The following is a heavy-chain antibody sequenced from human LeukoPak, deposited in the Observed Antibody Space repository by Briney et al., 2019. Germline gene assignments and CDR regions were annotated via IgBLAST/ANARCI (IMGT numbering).Heavy chain of an antibody. CDR1: GGSFSGYY. V-gene: IGHV4-34*01. J-gene: IGHJ6*03. CDR3: ARRPASRYYYGSGSYPHYYYYMDV. CDR2: INDSGRS. Sequence: SETLSLTCGVYGGSFSGYYWSWIRQPPGKGLEWIGEINDSGRSNYKSSLKSRVTISEDTSKNQFSLKLSSVTAADTAVYYCARRPASRYYYGSGSYPHYYYYMDVWGKGTTVTISS. D-gene: IGHD3-10*01.